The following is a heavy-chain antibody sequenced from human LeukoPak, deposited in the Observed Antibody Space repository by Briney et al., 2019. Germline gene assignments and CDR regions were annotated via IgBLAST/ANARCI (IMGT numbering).Heavy chain of an antibody. CDR3: AKGRYTGSSFFDY. J-gene: IGHJ4*02. D-gene: IGHD3-10*01. CDR2: ISYDGSNK. V-gene: IGHV3-30*18. CDR1: GFTFSSYG. Sequence: GGSLSLSCAASGFTFSSYGMHWVRQAPGKGLEWVALISYDGSNKYYSASVKGRFTISRDNSKNTLYLQMNSLRPEDTAVYYCAKGRYTGSSFFDYWGQGTLVTVSS.